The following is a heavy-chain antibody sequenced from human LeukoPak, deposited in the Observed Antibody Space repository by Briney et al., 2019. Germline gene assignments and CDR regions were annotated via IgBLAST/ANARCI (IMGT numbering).Heavy chain of an antibody. CDR2: ISDSGGTS. CDR3: AMSFSSGRPY. CDR1: GFTFSSYA. V-gene: IGHV3-23*01. D-gene: IGHD3-10*01. Sequence: PGGSLRLSCAPSGFTFSSYAMYWVRQAPGKGLQWVSTISDSGGTSYYADSVKGRFTISRDNSKNTLFLQMNRLRAQDTAMYYFAMSFSSGRPYWGEGRLVTVSS. J-gene: IGHJ4*02.